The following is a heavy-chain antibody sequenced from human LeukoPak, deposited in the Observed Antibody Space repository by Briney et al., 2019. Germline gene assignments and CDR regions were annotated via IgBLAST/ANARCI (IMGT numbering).Heavy chain of an antibody. CDR2: IYPGDSDT. CDR3: ATSGYSGSFEY. CDR1: GYSFITYW. D-gene: IGHD5-12*01. J-gene: IGHJ4*02. Sequence: PGESLKPSCTGSGYSFITYWIGWVRQMPGKGLEWVGIIYPGDSDTRYSPSFQGQVTISVDKSISTAYLKWGSLKASDTAMYYCATSGYSGSFEYWGQGTPVTVSS. V-gene: IGHV5-51*03.